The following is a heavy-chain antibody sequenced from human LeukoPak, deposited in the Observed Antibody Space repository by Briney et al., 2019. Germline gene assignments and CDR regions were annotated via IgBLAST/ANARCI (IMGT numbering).Heavy chain of an antibody. V-gene: IGHV3-48*01. CDR3: ASLLSSGWYLENY. CDR2: ISSSSSTI. D-gene: IGHD6-19*01. CDR1: GFTFSSYS. Sequence: GGSLRLSCAASGFTFSSYSMNWVRQAPGKGLEWVSYISSSSSTIYYADSVKGRFTISGDNAKNSLYLQMNSLRAEDTAVYYCASLLSSGWYLENYWGQGTLVTVSS. J-gene: IGHJ4*02.